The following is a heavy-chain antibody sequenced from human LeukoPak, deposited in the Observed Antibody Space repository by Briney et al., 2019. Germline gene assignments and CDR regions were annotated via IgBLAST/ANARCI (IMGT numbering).Heavy chain of an antibody. CDR3: AKSGYNRFDY. V-gene: IGHV3-48*03. CDR2: INNSGGTI. J-gene: IGHJ4*02. D-gene: IGHD5-24*01. Sequence: GGSLRLSCAASGFTFSSYEMNWVRQAPGKGLEWLSYINNSGGTIYYADSVKGRFTISRDNSKNTLYLQMNSLRADDTAVYYCAKSGYNRFDYWGQGTLVTVSS. CDR1: GFTFSSYE.